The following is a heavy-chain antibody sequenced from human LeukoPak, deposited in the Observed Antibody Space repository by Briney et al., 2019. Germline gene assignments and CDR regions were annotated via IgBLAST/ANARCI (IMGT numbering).Heavy chain of an antibody. D-gene: IGHD1-26*01. CDR2: IYSGGST. CDR1: GFTVSSNY. Sequence: GGSLRLSCAASGFTVSSNYMSWVRQAPGKGLEWVSVIYSGGSTYYADIVKGRFTISRDNSKNTVYLQMNSLRVEDTAIYYCARDPLTGSYGVNWLDPWGQGTLVTVSS. J-gene: IGHJ5*02. V-gene: IGHV3-66*02. CDR3: ARDPLTGSYGVNWLDP.